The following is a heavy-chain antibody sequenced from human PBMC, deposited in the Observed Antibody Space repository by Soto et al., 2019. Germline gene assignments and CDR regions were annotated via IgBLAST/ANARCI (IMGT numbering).Heavy chain of an antibody. Sequence: GESLKISCKASGYTFTNYWIGWVRQMPGKGLEWMGIIYPRDSDTRYSPSFQGQVTISADKSISTAYLQWSSLKASDTAIYYCASIIAGVATVRGFDPWGKGPLSTVSS. V-gene: IGHV5-51*01. CDR2: IYPRDSDT. CDR1: GYTFTNYW. D-gene: IGHD6-13*01. J-gene: IGHJ5*02. CDR3: ASIIAGVATVRGFDP.